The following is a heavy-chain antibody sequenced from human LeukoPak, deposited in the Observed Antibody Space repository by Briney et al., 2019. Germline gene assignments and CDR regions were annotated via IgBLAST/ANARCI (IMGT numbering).Heavy chain of an antibody. CDR1: GFXFSTRG. CDR2: ISYDGSNK. V-gene: IGHV3-33*01. CDR3: ARDPYDILTGSPSRLDS. Sequence: GRSLRLSCAASGFXFSTRGIHWVRQAPGKGQEWVAAISYDGSNKYYADSVKDRFTISRDNSKNTLDLQMNSLRVEDTAVYYCARDPYDILTGSPSRLDSWGQGTLVTVSS. D-gene: IGHD3-9*01. J-gene: IGHJ4*02.